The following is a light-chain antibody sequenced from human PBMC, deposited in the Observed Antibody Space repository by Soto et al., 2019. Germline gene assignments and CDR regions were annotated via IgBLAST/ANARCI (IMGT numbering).Light chain of an antibody. V-gene: IGLV4-69*01. J-gene: IGLJ3*02. CDR2: LSNDGSH. CDR1: SGHSRYA. Sequence: QPVLTQSPSASASLGASVKLTCTLSSGHSRYAIAWHQQQPEKGPRFLMKLSNDGSHNKGDGIPDRFSGFSSGAERYLTISSLQSEDEAAYYCQTWDTGIVVFGGGTKLTVL. CDR3: QTWDTGIVV.